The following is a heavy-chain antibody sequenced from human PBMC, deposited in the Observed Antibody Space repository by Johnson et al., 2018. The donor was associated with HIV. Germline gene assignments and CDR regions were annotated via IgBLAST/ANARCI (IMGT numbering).Heavy chain of an antibody. CDR2: ISYDGSNK. Sequence: QVQLVESGGGVVQPGRSLRLSCAASGFTFSSYAMHWVRLAPGKGLEWLAVISYDGSNKYYADSVKGRFTISRDNSKNTLYLQMKSLRAEDTAVYYCARGSPYYNFWSGYVDAFDIWGQGTMVTVSS. CDR3: ARGSPYYNFWSGYVDAFDI. J-gene: IGHJ3*02. V-gene: IGHV3-30-3*01. CDR1: GFTFSSYA. D-gene: IGHD3-3*01.